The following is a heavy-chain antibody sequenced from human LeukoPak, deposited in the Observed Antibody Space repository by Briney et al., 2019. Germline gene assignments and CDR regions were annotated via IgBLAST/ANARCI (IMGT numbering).Heavy chain of an antibody. J-gene: IGHJ4*02. Sequence: GGSLKLSCAASGFTFSGSAMHWVRQASGKGLEWVCRIRSKANSYATAYAASVKGRFTISRDDSKNTAYLQLNSLKTEDTAVYYCTFNSGSYHGGYWGQGTLVTVSS. CDR2: IRSKANSYAT. CDR1: GFTFSGSA. CDR3: TFNSGSYHGGY. V-gene: IGHV3-73*01. D-gene: IGHD1-26*01.